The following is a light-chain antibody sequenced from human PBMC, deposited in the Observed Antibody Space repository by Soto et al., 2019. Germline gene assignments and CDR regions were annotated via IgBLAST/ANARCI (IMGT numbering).Light chain of an antibody. CDR3: LQYNDWPLT. J-gene: IGKJ4*01. CDR1: QSVSSD. V-gene: IGKV3-15*01. CDR2: GAF. Sequence: EIVMTQSPATLSMFPGERATLSCRASQSVSSDLGWYQQKPGQAPRLLIHGAFIRAAGVPARFSGSGSGTEFTLTISSLQSEDSAVYYCLQYNDWPLTFGGGTKVEIQ.